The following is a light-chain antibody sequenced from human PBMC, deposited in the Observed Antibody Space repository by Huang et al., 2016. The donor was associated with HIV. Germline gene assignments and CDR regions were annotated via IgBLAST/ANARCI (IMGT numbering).Light chain of an antibody. J-gene: IGKJ4*01. CDR3: QQYDTWPPLT. CDR2: GAS. CDR1: QSVGGK. Sequence: ILLTQFPATLSVSPGQRVTLSCRASQSVGGKLAWYQQRPGQAPRHLIYGASTRVPTIPDRFSGSGSGTEFTLTISSLQSEDFAVYYCQQYDTWPPLTFGGGTKV. V-gene: IGKV3-15*01.